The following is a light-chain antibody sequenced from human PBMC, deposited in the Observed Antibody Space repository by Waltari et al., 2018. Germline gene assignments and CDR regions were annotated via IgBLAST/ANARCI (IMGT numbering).Light chain of an antibody. CDR3: SSYTSSSTV. CDR2: DVS. Sequence: QSALTQPASVSGSPGQSITISCTGTSSDVGGYNYVSWYQQHPGKAPKLMIYDVSKRPSGVSNRFSGSKSGNPASLTISGLQAEDDADYYCSSYTSSSTVFGGGTKLTVL. V-gene: IGLV2-14*01. CDR1: SSDVGGYNY. J-gene: IGLJ2*01.